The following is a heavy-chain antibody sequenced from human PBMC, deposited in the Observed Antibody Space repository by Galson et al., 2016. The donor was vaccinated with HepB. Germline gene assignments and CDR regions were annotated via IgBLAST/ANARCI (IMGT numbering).Heavy chain of an antibody. V-gene: IGHV3-23*01. Sequence: SLRLSCAASGFSFSSYAMSWVRQAPGKGLEWVSTISGSGGYTYYADSVRGRFTISRDNAKNSLYLQMNSLSAEDTAVYYCLKSVDSWGQGTLVTVSS. J-gene: IGHJ4*02. CDR3: LKSVDS. CDR2: ISGSGGYT. CDR1: GFSFSSYA.